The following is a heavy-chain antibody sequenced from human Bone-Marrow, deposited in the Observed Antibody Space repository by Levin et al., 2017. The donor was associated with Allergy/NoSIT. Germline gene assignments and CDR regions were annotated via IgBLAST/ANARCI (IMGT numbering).Heavy chain of an antibody. J-gene: IGHJ3*02. V-gene: IGHV4-31*03. CDR3: ARGITVFGVVLAVNDAFDI. CDR1: GGSISSGVYF. Sequence: SETLSLTCTVSGGSISSGVYFWSWIRQLPGKGLEWIGYVSHSGITFYNQSLKSRVTISGDTSKSLFSLNLSSVTAADTAVYYCARGITVFGVVLAVNDAFDIWGQGTMFTVSS. D-gene: IGHD3-3*01. CDR2: VSHSGIT.